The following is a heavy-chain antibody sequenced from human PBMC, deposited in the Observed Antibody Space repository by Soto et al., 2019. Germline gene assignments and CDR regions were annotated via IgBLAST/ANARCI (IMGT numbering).Heavy chain of an antibody. Sequence: PGGSLRLSCAASGFTFSDYYMSWIRQAPGKGLEWVSYISSSGSTIYYADSVKGRFTISRDNAKNSLYLQMNSLRAEDTAVYYFARVGLTIFGVVKALYFDYWGQGTLVTVSS. CDR2: ISSSGSTI. J-gene: IGHJ4*02. CDR3: ARVGLTIFGVVKALYFDY. V-gene: IGHV3-11*01. D-gene: IGHD3-3*01. CDR1: GFTFSDYY.